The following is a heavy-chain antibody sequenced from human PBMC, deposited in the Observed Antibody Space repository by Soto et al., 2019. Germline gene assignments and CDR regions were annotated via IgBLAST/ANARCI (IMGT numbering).Heavy chain of an antibody. CDR2: ISGSSSYT. V-gene: IGHV3-11*03. J-gene: IGHJ4*02. Sequence: QVQLLESGGGLVKPGGSLRLSCAASGFTFSDYYMTWIRQAPGKGLEWVSYISGSSSYTNYADSVKGRFTISRDNAKKSLYLKMNSLRTEETAVYYCARGSKWLQDPLDSWGQGTLVTVSS. CDR1: GFTFSDYY. D-gene: IGHD5-12*01. CDR3: ARGSKWLQDPLDS.